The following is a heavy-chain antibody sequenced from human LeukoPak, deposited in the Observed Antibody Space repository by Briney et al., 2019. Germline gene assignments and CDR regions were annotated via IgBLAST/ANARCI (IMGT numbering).Heavy chain of an antibody. D-gene: IGHD1-26*01. CDR1: GYTFSSYD. V-gene: IGHV1-8*01. CDR2: MNPNSGNT. J-gene: IGHJ4*02. CDR3: ARTPPRERVGAILPRVFDY. Sequence: ASVKVSCKASGYTFSSYDINWVRQATGQGLEWMGWMNPNSGNTGYAQKFQGRVTVTRNTSISTAYMELSSLRSEDTAVYYCARTPPRERVGAILPRVFDYWGQGTLVTVSS.